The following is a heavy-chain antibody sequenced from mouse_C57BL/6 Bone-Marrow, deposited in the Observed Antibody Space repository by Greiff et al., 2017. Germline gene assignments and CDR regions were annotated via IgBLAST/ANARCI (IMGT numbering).Heavy chain of an antibody. D-gene: IGHD1-1*01. Sequence: EVQVVESGGGLVKPGGSLKLSCAASGFTFSSYAMSWVRQTPEKRLEWVATISDGGSYTYYPDNVKGRFTISRDNAKNNLYLQMSHLKSEDTAMYYCARPLFYAWFAYWGQGTLVTVSA. CDR3: ARPLFYAWFAY. J-gene: IGHJ3*01. CDR2: ISDGGSYT. CDR1: GFTFSSYA. V-gene: IGHV5-4*01.